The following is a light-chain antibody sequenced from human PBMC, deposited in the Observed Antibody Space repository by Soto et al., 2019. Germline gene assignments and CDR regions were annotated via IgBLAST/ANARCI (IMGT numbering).Light chain of an antibody. J-gene: IGKJ4*01. CDR1: QSISTY. CDR3: QHSFITPPLT. CDR2: GAS. V-gene: IGKV1-39*01. Sequence: DIPMTQSPSSLSASIGDIITITCRASQSISTYLNWYQQKPGKAPKLLIYGASTLQNGVPSRFSGSGSATDYTLTISGLQPEDFATYYCQHSFITPPLTFGGGTKVEMK.